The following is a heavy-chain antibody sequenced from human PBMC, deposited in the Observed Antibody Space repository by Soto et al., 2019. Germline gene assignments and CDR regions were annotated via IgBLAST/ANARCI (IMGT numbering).Heavy chain of an antibody. Sequence: ASVKVSCKASGGTFSSYAISWVRQAPGQGLEWMGGIIPIFGTANYAQKFQGRVTITADESTSKAYMELSRLRSEDTAVYYCATAPLRVAARQYYDYWGQGTLVTVSS. J-gene: IGHJ4*02. CDR2: IIPIFGTA. CDR1: GGTFSSYA. CDR3: ATAPLRVAARQYYDY. D-gene: IGHD6-19*01. V-gene: IGHV1-69*13.